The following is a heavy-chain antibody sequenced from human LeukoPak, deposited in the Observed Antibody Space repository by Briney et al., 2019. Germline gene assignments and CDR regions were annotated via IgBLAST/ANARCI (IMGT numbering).Heavy chain of an antibody. D-gene: IGHD2-2*01. V-gene: IGHV3-21*01. Sequence: PGGSLRLSCAASGFTFSSYSMNWVRQAPGKGLEWVSSISRTSSYIYYADSVKGRFTISRDNAKNSLYLQMKGLRAEDTAVYYCARDEFEYCSGSSCALRYDYWGQGTLVTVSS. CDR2: ISRTSSYI. CDR1: GFTFSSYS. J-gene: IGHJ4*02. CDR3: ARDEFEYCSGSSCALRYDY.